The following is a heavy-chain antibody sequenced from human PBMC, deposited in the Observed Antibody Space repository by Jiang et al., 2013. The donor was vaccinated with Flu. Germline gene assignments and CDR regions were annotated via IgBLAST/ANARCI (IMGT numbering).Heavy chain of an antibody. J-gene: IGHJ4*02. V-gene: IGHV3-30*18. CDR1: VHLQYLW. CDR3: AKDLTVFCAGDCSLFDY. Sequence: QLVESGGGVVQPREVPETLLCSLWVHLQYLWHALGAPGSRQGGWSGWLLFLFDGSVDYYADSVKGRFTISRDDSKNTVFLQMNSLRPEDTAVYYCAKDLTVFCAGDCSLFDYWGQGTLVTVSS. D-gene: IGHD2-21*01. CDR2: FLFDGSVD.